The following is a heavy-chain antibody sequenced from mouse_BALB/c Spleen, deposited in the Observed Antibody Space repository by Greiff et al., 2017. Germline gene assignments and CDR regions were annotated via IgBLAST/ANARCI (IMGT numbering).Heavy chain of an antibody. CDR2: ISSGGST. D-gene: IGHD2-3*01. J-gene: IGHJ3*01. V-gene: IGHV5-6-5*01. CDR3: ARFYDGYYRFAY. CDR1: GFTFSSYA. Sequence: EVQRVESGGGLVKPGGSLKLSCAASGFTFSSYAMSWVRQTPEKRLEWVASISSGGSTYYPDSVKGRFTISRDNARNILYLQMSSLRSEDTAMYYCARFYDGYYRFAYWGQGTLVTVSA.